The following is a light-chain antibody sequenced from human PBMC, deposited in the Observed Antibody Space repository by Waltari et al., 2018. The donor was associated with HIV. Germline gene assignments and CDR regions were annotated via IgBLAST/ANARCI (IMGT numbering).Light chain of an antibody. J-gene: IGLJ2*01. CDR2: RNN. CDR1: SSNIGSNY. CDR3: AAWDDSLSGLV. V-gene: IGLV1-47*01. Sequence: QSVLPQPPSASGTPGQRVTISCSGSSSNIGSNYVYWYQQLPGTAPKLLIYRNNQRPSGFPDRFAGSKSGTSASLAISGLRSEDEADYYCAAWDDSLSGLVFGGGTKLTVL.